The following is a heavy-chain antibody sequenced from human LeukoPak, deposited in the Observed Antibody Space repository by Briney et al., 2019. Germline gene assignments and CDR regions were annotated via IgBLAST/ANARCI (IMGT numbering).Heavy chain of an antibody. Sequence: SVKVSCKASGGTFSSYAISWVRQAPGQGLEWMGGIIPIFGTANYAQKFQGRVTITTDESTSTAYMELSSLRSEDTAVYYCASGDDYGDSTSYYYYYYYMDVWGKGTTVTVSS. CDR3: ASGDDYGDSTSYYYYYYYMDV. CDR2: IIPIFGTA. V-gene: IGHV1-69*05. CDR1: GGTFSSYA. D-gene: IGHD4-17*01. J-gene: IGHJ6*03.